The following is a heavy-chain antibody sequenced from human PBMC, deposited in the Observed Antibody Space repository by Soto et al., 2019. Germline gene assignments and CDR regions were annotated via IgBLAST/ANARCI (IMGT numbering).Heavy chain of an antibody. J-gene: IGHJ4*02. CDR3: ARDKVSWNSSATGEYCFDY. V-gene: IGHV4-31*03. Sequence: QVQLQESGPGLVKPSQTLSLTCTVSGGSISSGGYYWSWIRQHPGQGLAWIGYIYYSGSTYYHPSLESGGTISVDTSKNKFSLKLSSVTAGDTGVYYCARDKVSWNSSATGEYCFDYWGRGTLVTVSS. CDR1: GGSISSGGYY. D-gene: IGHD5-12*01. CDR2: IYYSGST.